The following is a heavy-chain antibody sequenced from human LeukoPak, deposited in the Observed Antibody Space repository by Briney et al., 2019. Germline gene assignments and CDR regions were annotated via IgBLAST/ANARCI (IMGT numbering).Heavy chain of an antibody. D-gene: IGHD6-13*01. CDR2: IKQDGSEK. CDR3: ARDRMYSHTPNFVY. J-gene: IGHJ4*02. V-gene: IGHV3-7*01. CDR1: GFTFSSYW. Sequence: GGSLRLSCAASGFTFSSYWMSWVRQAPGKGLEWVANIKQDGSEKYYVDSVKGRFTISRDNAKKSMYLQMNSLRAEDTAVYYCARDRMYSHTPNFVYWGQGTLVTVFS.